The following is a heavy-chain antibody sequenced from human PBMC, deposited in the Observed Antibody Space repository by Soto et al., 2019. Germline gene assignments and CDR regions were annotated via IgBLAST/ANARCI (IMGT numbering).Heavy chain of an antibody. V-gene: IGHV3-23*01. Sequence: EVQLLESGGGLVQPGGSLRLSCAASEFTVSTHAMTWVRQAPGKGLEWVSSISGSGGSTYYADSVKGRFTISRHNSKNTRYLPMNSLRAEDAAVYSCAKAGYCVSTSCYFPFDYWGQGTLVTVSS. CDR1: EFTVSTHA. CDR2: ISGSGGST. J-gene: IGHJ4*02. CDR3: AKAGYCVSTSCYFPFDY. D-gene: IGHD2-2*01.